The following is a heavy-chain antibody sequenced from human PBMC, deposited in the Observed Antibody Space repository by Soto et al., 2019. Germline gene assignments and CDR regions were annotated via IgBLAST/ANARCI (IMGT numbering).Heavy chain of an antibody. CDR1: GFTFGDYA. CDR2: IKSKMYGGTA. D-gene: IGHD4-17*01. J-gene: IGHJ4*02. CDR3: ARDLRLGDYVSDS. V-gene: IGHV3-49*04. Sequence: EVQLVESGGDLVKPGRSPRLSCTASGFTFGDYAVSWVRQAPGKGLEWVGFIKSKMYGGTAEYDASLKVRFTISRDDSKSIAYLQMNSLKTEDTGVYYCARDLRLGDYVSDSWGQGTLVTVSS.